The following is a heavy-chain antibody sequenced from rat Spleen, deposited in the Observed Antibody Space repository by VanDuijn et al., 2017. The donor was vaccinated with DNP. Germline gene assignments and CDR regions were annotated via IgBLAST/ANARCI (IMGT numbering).Heavy chain of an antibody. CDR2: ITNTGGST. V-gene: IGHV5-31*01. J-gene: IGHJ2*01. D-gene: IGHD1-1*01. Sequence: EVQLVESGGGLVQPGRSLKLSCAASGFTFSDYYMAWIRQAPGKGLEWVASITNTGGSTYYPDSVKGRFTISRDNAKSTLYLQMNSLRSEDTATYYCTIYYYSGDYWGQGVMVTVSS. CDR1: GFTFSDYY. CDR3: TIYYYSGDY.